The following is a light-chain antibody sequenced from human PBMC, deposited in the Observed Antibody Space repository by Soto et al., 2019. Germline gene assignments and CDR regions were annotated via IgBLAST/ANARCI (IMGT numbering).Light chain of an antibody. J-gene: IGLJ3*02. CDR3: CSYAGSRWV. CDR2: EVS. CDR1: SSDVGSYNL. Sequence: QSALTQPASVSGSPGQSITISCTGTSSDVGSYNLVSWYQQNPGKAPKLMIYEVSERPSGVSNRFSGSKSGNTASLTISGLQAEDEADYYCCSYAGSRWVFGGGTKLTVL. V-gene: IGLV2-23*02.